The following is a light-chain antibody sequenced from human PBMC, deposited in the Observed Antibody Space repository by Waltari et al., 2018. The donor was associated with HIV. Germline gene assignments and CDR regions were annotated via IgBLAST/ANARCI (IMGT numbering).Light chain of an antibody. CDR2: GNT. CDR1: RSNIGAGYD. V-gene: IGLV1-40*01. CDR3: QSYDSSLSGSKI. J-gene: IGLJ2*01. Sequence: QSVLTQPPSVSGAPGQRVTISCTGTRSNIGAGYDVQWYQPLPGTAPKLLIYGNTKRPSGVPDRFSCSKSGTSASLDITGLQAEDEADYYCQSYDSSLSGSKIFGGGTKLTVL.